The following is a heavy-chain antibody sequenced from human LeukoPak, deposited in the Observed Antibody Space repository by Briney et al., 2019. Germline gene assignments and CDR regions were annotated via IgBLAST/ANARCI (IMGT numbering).Heavy chain of an antibody. D-gene: IGHD2-8*01. CDR1: GFNFDDTA. J-gene: IGHJ4*02. V-gene: IGHV3-9*01. Sequence: GGSLRLSCAASGFNFDDTAMHWVRQSPGKGLEWVSGIYWKSGIIDYADSVKGRFTISRHNAKDALYLQMNSLRADDTALYYCVKDRCRGPRNVANILDFWGQGILVTVSS. CDR2: IYWKSGII. CDR3: VKDRCRGPRNVANILDF.